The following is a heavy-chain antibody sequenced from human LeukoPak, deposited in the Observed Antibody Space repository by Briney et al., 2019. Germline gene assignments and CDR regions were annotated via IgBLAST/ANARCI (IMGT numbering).Heavy chain of an antibody. V-gene: IGHV3-30-3*01. D-gene: IGHD1-26*01. Sequence: GGSLRLSCAASGFTFSSYAMHRVRQAPGKELEWVAVISYDGSNKYYADSVKGRFTISRDNSKNTLYLQMNSLRAEDTAVYYCARPARGVGASDFDYWGQGTLVTVSS. CDR3: ARPARGVGASDFDY. CDR2: ISYDGSNK. CDR1: GFTFSSYA. J-gene: IGHJ4*02.